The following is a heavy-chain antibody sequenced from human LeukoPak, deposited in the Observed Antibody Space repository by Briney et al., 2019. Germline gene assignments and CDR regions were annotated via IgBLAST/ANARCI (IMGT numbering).Heavy chain of an antibody. CDR1: GYTFTSYG. D-gene: IGHD6-6*01. CDR2: ISAYNGIT. Sequence: TPVKLSCTASGYTFTSYGISRVRQAPGQGLEWMGWISAYNGITNYAQKLQGRVTMTTDTSTRTTYMELRSLRSDDTALYYCARDLGIAARILHYWGEGTLVTDCS. J-gene: IGHJ4*02. CDR3: ARDLGIAARILHY. V-gene: IGHV1-18*01.